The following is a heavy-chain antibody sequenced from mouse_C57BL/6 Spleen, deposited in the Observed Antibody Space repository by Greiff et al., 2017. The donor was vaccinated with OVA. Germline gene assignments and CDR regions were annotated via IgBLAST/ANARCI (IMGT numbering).Heavy chain of an antibody. D-gene: IGHD2-5*01. J-gene: IGHJ2*01. CDR1: GYTFTSYW. CDR3: ATSYSDYGY. V-gene: IGHV1-64*01. CDR2: IHPNSGST. Sequence: QVQLQQPGAELVKPGASVKLSCTASGYTFTSYWMHWVKQRPEQGLEWIGMIHPNSGSTNYDEKFKSKATLTVDKSSSTAYMQLSSLTSEDSAVYYCATSYSDYGYWGQGTTLTVSS.